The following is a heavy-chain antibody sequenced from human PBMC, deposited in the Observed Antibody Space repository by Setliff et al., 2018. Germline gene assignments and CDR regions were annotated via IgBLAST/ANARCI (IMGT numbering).Heavy chain of an antibody. Sequence: PSEILSLTCAVSGYSISSGYFWAWIRQPPGKGLEWIGSIYHSGRTYYNPSLKSRVTMSVDTSKNQFSLRLSSVTAADTAVYYCASPVDEYSSSWIFDYWGQGTLVTVSS. CDR2: IYHSGRT. J-gene: IGHJ4*02. V-gene: IGHV4-38-2*01. D-gene: IGHD6-13*01. CDR3: ASPVDEYSSSWIFDY. CDR1: GYSISSGYF.